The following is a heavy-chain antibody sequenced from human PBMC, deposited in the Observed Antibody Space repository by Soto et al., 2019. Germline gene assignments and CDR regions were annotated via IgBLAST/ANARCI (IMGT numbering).Heavy chain of an antibody. D-gene: IGHD3-16*01. CDR2: IYYSGTT. Sequence: QVQLQESGPGLVKPSETLSLTCAVSGDSVSNDNYYWSWIRKPPGKGLEWIGYIYYSGTTNYNSSLKSRISLSVDMSKNQFSLKLASVTAADTAVYFCARSQRGRTAFTFDYWGQGALVTVSS. CDR3: ARSQRGRTAFTFDY. V-gene: IGHV4-61*01. CDR1: GDSVSNDNYY. J-gene: IGHJ4*02.